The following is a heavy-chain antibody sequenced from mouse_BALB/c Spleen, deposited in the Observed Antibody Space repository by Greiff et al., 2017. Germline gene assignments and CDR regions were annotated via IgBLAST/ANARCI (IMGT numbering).Heavy chain of an antibody. CDR3: ARKGVLRLYAMDY. CDR1: GYTFTSYW. Sequence: VQLQQPGAELVKPGASVKLSCKASGYTFTSYWMHWVKQRPGQGLEWIGEINPSNGRTNYNEKFKSKATLTVDKSSSTAYMQLSSLTSEDSAVYYCARKGVLRLYAMDYWGQGTSVTVSS. J-gene: IGHJ4*01. D-gene: IGHD1-2*01. CDR2: INPSNGRT. V-gene: IGHV1S81*02.